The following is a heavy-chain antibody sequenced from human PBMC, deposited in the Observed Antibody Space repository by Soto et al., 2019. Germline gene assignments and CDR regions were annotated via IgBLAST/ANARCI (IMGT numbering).Heavy chain of an antibody. D-gene: IGHD2-8*02. V-gene: IGHV4-34*08. CDR3: AETTRTVYYMDV. J-gene: IGHJ6*03. CDR2: INHSGST. CDR1: GGTFCGYY. Sequence: PSETLSLTCAVYGGTFCGYYWSWIRQPPGKGLEWIGEINHSGSTNYNPSLKSRVTISVDTSKNQFSLKLSSVTAADTAVYYCAETTRTVYYMDVWGKGTTVTVSS.